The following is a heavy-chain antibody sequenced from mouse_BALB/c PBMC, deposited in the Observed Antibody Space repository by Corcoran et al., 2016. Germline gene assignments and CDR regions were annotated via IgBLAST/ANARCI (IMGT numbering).Heavy chain of an antibody. CDR2: ILPGSGST. J-gene: IGHJ4*01. CDR3: ARRGNYLAMDY. Sequence: QVQLQQSGAELMKPGASVKISCKATGYTFSSYWIEWVKQRPGHGLEWTGEILPGSGSTNYNEKFKGKATFTADTSSNTAYMQLSSLTSEDSAVYYCARRGNYLAMDYWGQGTSVTVSS. D-gene: IGHD2-1*01. CDR1: GYTFSSYW. V-gene: IGHV1-9*01.